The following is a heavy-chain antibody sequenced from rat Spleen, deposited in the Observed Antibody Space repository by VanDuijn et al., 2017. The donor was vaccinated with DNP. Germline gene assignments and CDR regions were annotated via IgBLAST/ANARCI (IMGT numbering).Heavy chain of an antibody. Sequence: QVQLKESGPGLVQPSQTLSLTCTVSGFSLTSYTVTWVRQPPGKGLEWIATISSGGSTYYNSALKSRLSISRDTSKSQVFLKKNSLQTEDTAMYFCARSHTTGMTWFAYWGQGTLVTVSS. CDR1: GFSLTSYT. CDR3: ARSHTTGMTWFAY. D-gene: IGHD1-7*01. J-gene: IGHJ3*01. V-gene: IGHV2-6*01. CDR2: ISSGGST.